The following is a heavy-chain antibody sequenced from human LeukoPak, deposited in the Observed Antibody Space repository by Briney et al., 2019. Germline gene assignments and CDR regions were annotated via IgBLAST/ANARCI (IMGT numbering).Heavy chain of an antibody. V-gene: IGHV4-30-4*01. CDR2: ISYSGNT. D-gene: IGHD4-23*01. J-gene: IGHJ4*02. CDR1: GGSISSGNYY. CDR3: ARDYDAGNAFDY. Sequence: SQTLSLTCTVSGGSISSGNYYWSWIRQPPGKGLEWIGYISYSGNTYYNPSLKSRVAISADTSKNQFSLKLSSVTAADTAVYYCARDYDAGNAFDYWGQGTLVTVSS.